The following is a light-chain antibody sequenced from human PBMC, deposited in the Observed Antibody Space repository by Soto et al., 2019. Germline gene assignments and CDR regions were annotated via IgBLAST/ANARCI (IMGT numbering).Light chain of an antibody. Sequence: DIQMTQSPSSLSASVGDRVTITCRASQDISNYLAWYQQKPGEVPKVLIYAASTLQSGVPSRFSGSGSGTDFTLPISSLQPEDVATFYCQKYNSPPFTFGPGTKVDIK. J-gene: IGKJ3*01. CDR2: AAS. V-gene: IGKV1-27*01. CDR1: QDISNY. CDR3: QKYNSPPFT.